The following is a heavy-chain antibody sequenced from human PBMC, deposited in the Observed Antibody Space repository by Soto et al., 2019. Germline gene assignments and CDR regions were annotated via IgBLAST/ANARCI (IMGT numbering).Heavy chain of an antibody. CDR3: ARVVPYYDILTGPHDAFDI. Sequence: GASVKVSCKASGYTFTSYGISWVRQAPGQGLEWMGWISAYNGNTNYAQKLQGRVTMTTDTSTSTAYMELRSLSSDDTAVYYCARVVPYYDILTGPHDAFDIWGQGTMVTVSS. CDR1: GYTFTSYG. J-gene: IGHJ3*02. V-gene: IGHV1-18*01. D-gene: IGHD3-9*01. CDR2: ISAYNGNT.